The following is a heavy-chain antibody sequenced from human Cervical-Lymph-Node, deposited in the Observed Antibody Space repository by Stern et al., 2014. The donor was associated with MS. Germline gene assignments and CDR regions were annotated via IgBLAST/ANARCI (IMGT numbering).Heavy chain of an antibody. D-gene: IGHD3-3*01. CDR1: GFTVSNNY. Sequence: EVHLVGSGGGLIQPGGSLRLSCAAPGFTVSNNYMSWVRQAPGKGLEWVSLIYTDSSTYYAGPVRGRFTISRASSKNKLFLQMNSLRADDTAVYYCARAIFGINTAAMAPDAFDTWGQGTMFTVSS. CDR2: IYTDSST. CDR3: ARAIFGINTAAMAPDAFDT. J-gene: IGHJ3*02. V-gene: IGHV3-53*01.